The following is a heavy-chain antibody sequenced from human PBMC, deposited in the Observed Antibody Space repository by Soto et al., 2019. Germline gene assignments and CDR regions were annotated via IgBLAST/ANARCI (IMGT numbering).Heavy chain of an antibody. J-gene: IGHJ4*02. D-gene: IGHD3-22*01. Sequence: SETLSLTCTVSAGSISSGDYYWSWIRQHPGKGLEWIGYIYYSGSTYYNPSLKSRVTISADTSKNQFSLKLSSVTAADTAVYYCARGPLFTTPYYFDYWGQGXLVTVSS. CDR3: ARGPLFTTPYYFDY. V-gene: IGHV4-61*08. CDR1: AGSISSGDYY. CDR2: IYYSGST.